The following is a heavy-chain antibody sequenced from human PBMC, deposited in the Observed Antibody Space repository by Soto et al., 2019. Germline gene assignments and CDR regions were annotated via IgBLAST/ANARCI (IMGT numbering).Heavy chain of an antibody. J-gene: IGHJ4*02. CDR3: ARAQMKQHLAPDDH. CDR2: VNPSGGST. V-gene: IGHV1-46*01. CDR1: GYTFTDYY. Sequence: ASVKVSCKSSGYTFTDYYMHWVRQAPGQGLEWMGVVNPSGGSTRYSQKFQGRVTMTRDTSTSTVYMELSSLRSDDTAVYYCARAQMKQHLAPDDHWGQVTLVTVS. D-gene: IGHD6-13*01.